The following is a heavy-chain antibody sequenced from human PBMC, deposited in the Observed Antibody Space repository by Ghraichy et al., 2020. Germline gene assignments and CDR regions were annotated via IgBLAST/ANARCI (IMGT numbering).Heavy chain of an antibody. CDR2: IYPGDSDT. Sequence: GESLKISCKGSGYSFTSYWIGWVRQMPGKGLEWMGIIYPGDSDTRYSPSFQGQVTISADKSISTAYLQWSSLKASDTAMYYCARQPPTMDSYYDILTGYPGDDYWGQGTLVTVSS. V-gene: IGHV5-51*01. CDR3: ARQPPTMDSYYDILTGYPGDDY. J-gene: IGHJ4*02. D-gene: IGHD3-9*01. CDR1: GYSFTSYW.